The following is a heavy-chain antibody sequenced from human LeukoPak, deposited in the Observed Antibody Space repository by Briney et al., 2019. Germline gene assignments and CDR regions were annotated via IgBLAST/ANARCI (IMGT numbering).Heavy chain of an antibody. CDR2: IYHSGSN. Sequence: QTLSLTCAVSGGSISSGGYSWSWIRQPPGKGLESIGYIYHSGSNYYNPSLKSRVTISVDRSKNQFSLKLSSVTAADTAVYYCARVRYCSSTSCYAERGYFDYWGQGTLVTVSS. V-gene: IGHV4-30-2*01. CDR1: GGSISSGGYS. D-gene: IGHD2-2*01. J-gene: IGHJ4*02. CDR3: ARVRYCSSTSCYAERGYFDY.